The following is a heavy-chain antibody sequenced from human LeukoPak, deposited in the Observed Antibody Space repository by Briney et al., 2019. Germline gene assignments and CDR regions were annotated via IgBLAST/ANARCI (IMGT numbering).Heavy chain of an antibody. J-gene: IGHJ4*02. Sequence: ASVKVSCKASGYTLTGYYMHWVRQAPGQGLEWMGRINPNSGGTNYAQKFQGRVTMTRDTSISTAYMELSRLRSDDTAVYYCARDIAAADNTFDYWGQGTLVTVSS. D-gene: IGHD6-13*01. CDR1: GYTLTGYY. CDR3: ARDIAAADNTFDY. CDR2: INPNSGGT. V-gene: IGHV1-2*06.